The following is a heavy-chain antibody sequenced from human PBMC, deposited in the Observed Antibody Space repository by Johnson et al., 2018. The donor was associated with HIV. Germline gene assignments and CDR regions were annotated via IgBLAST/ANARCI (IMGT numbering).Heavy chain of an antibody. CDR1: GFTFSSYD. Sequence: VQLVESGGGLVQPGGSLRLSCAASGFTFSSYDMHWVRQATGKGLEWVSAMGTAGDTYYPGSVKGRFTISRENAKNSLYLQMNSLGAGDTAVYYCARGAGIVGALRHFDIWGQGTMVTVSS. CDR2: MGTAGDT. D-gene: IGHD1-26*01. V-gene: IGHV3-13*01. J-gene: IGHJ3*02. CDR3: ARGAGIVGALRHFDI.